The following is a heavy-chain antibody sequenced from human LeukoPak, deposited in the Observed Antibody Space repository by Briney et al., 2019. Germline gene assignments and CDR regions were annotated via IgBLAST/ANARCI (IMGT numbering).Heavy chain of an antibody. J-gene: IGHJ3*02. CDR3: ARDINSGSSLGAFDI. Sequence: SVKVSCKASGGTFSSYAISWVRQAPGQGLEWMGGIIPIFGTAHYAQKFQGRVTITTDESTSTAYMELSSLRSEDTAVYYCARDINSGSSLGAFDIWGQGTMVTVSS. CDR2: IIPIFGTA. CDR1: GGTFSSYA. V-gene: IGHV1-69*05. D-gene: IGHD1-26*01.